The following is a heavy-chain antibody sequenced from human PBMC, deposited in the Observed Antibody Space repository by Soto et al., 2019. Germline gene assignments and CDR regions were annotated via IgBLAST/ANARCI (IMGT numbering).Heavy chain of an antibody. CDR1: AYTFTSYD. CDR3: ARGRSNWGVDY. V-gene: IGHV1-8*01. Sequence: ASVKDSCKAAAYTFTSYDINWVRQATGQDFEWMGWMNPNNGNTAYAQKLQGRVTMTRDTSKSTAIIELRSLTSEDTAVDYCARGRSNWGVDYWGQGTLVTVSS. CDR2: MNPNNGNT. J-gene: IGHJ4*02. D-gene: IGHD7-27*01.